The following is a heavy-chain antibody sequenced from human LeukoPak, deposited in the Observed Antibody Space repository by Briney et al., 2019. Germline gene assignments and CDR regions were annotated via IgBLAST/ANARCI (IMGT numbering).Heavy chain of an antibody. V-gene: IGHV3-23*01. J-gene: IGHJ4*02. CDR3: AKHVSGSLFYFDY. CDR1: GFTFRNCA. CDR2: ISGTGYNT. D-gene: IGHD3-10*01. Sequence: GGSLRLSCGASGFTFRNCAMSWVRQAPGKGLEWVSGISGTGYNTYYADSVKGRFTISRDNSKNTLYLQMNSLGAEDTAVYYCAKHVSGSLFYFDYWGQRTLVTVSS.